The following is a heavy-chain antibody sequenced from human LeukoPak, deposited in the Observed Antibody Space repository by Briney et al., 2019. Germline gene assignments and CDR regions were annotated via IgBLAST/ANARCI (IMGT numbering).Heavy chain of an antibody. D-gene: IGHD5/OR15-5a*01. CDR1: GFTFSNYD. CDR2: VSIEEDT. J-gene: IGHJ3*02. V-gene: IGHV3-13*01. CDR3: VRGGIQVSGIDAFDI. Sequence: GGSLRLSCAASGFTFSNYDMHWVRQLPGRGLEWVSAVSIEEDTHYQDSVKGRFTISRENANNSLYLQMNSLRDGDTAVYYCVRGGIQVSGIDAFDIWGQGTMVTVSS.